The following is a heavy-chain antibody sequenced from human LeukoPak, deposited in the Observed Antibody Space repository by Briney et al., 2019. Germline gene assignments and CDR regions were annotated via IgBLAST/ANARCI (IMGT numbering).Heavy chain of an antibody. CDR1: GFTFSGSA. V-gene: IGHV3-73*01. Sequence: PGGSLRLSCAASGFTFSGSAMHWVRQASGKGLEWVGRIRSKANSYATAYAASVKGRFTISRDDSKNTAYLQMNSLKTEDTAVYYCFSSSWEETYYYYYMDVWGKGTTVTVSS. CDR2: IRSKANSYAT. J-gene: IGHJ6*03. D-gene: IGHD6-13*01. CDR3: FSSSWEETYYYYYMDV.